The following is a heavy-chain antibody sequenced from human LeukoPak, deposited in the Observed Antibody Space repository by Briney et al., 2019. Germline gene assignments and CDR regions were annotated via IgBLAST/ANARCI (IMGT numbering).Heavy chain of an antibody. D-gene: IGHD1-26*01. CDR1: GGTVSSYA. CDR3: ARDQEVGATTYFDY. J-gene: IGHJ4*02. V-gene: IGHV1-69*13. Sequence: ASVTVSCTASGGTVSSYAISWVRPAPGQGLEWVGGIIPIFGTANYAQKFQGRVTITADESTSTAYMELSSLRSEDTAVYYCARDQEVGATTYFDYWGQGTLVTVSS. CDR2: IIPIFGTA.